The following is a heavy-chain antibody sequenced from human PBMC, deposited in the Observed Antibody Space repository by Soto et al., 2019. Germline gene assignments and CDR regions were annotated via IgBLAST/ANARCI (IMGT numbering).Heavy chain of an antibody. Sequence: QVQLQQWGAGLLKPSETLSLTCAVYGGSFSGYYWSWIRQPPGKGLEWIGEINHSGSTNYNPSLKSRVTISVDTSKNQFSLKLSSVTAAATAVYYCARRVPDTAMIDYWGQGTLVTVSS. CDR1: GGSFSGYY. CDR2: INHSGST. J-gene: IGHJ4*02. D-gene: IGHD2-2*01. V-gene: IGHV4-34*01. CDR3: ARRVPDTAMIDY.